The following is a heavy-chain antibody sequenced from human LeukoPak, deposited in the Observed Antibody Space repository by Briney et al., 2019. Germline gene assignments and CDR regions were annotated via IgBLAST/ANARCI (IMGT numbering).Heavy chain of an antibody. CDR3: ARNNWGIDD. J-gene: IGHJ4*02. CDR1: ELSFSNHW. V-gene: IGHV3-74*01. CDR2: INTDGSDT. D-gene: IGHD7-27*01. Sequence: GGSLRLSCAASELSFSNHWMHWVRQVSGKGLVWVSRINTDGSDTSYADSVEGRFTISRDNARNTLFLQMNSLRVEDTAVYYCARNNWGIDDWGQGTLVTVSS.